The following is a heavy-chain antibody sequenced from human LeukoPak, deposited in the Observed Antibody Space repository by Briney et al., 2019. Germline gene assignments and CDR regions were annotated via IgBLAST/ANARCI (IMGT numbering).Heavy chain of an antibody. V-gene: IGHV1-69*13. CDR1: GGSFSSYA. J-gene: IGHJ4*02. CDR2: IIPIFGTT. D-gene: IGHD1-26*01. Sequence: ASVKVSCKTSGGSFSSYAFSWVRQAPGQGLERMGRIIPIFGTTNYAQNFQGRVTITADESTSTAYMELSSLRSEDTAVYYCARGTASYYRLDSWGQGTLVTVSS. CDR3: ARGTASYYRLDS.